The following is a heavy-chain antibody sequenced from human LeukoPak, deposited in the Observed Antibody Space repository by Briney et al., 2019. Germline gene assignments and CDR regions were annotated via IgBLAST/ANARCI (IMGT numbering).Heavy chain of an antibody. D-gene: IGHD3-22*01. V-gene: IGHV4-31*02. CDR1: GASISSGDSF. Sequence: SETLSLTCIVSGASISSGDSFWTWIRHHPGRGLELIGHIYYPGSPYYNPSLKSRITISVDTAKNQFSLKLSSVTAADTAVYYCARGGENYSDSSGYYSLDHWGQGTRVTVSS. CDR3: ARGGENYSDSSGYYSLDH. CDR2: IYYPGSP. J-gene: IGHJ4*02.